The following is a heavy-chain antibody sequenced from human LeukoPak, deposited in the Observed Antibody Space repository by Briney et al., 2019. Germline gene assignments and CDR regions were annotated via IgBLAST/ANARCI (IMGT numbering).Heavy chain of an antibody. CDR3: ARHLWFGQKLAYNWFDP. D-gene: IGHD3-10*01. V-gene: IGHV6-1*01. CDR1: GDTVSNKRSA. CDR2: TYYRSKWYN. Sequence: SQTLSLTCAISGDTVSNKRSAWNWIRQSPSRGLEWLGRTYYRSKWYNDYAVSVKSRITINPDTSKNQFSLQLSSVTAADTAVYYCARHLWFGQKLAYNWFDPWGQGTLVTVSS. J-gene: IGHJ5*02.